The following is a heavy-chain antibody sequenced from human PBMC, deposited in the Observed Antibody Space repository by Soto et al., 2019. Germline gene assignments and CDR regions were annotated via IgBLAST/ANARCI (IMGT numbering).Heavy chain of an antibody. CDR2: ISSDGSNK. V-gene: IGHV3-30-3*01. CDR1: GFTFNTYA. D-gene: IGHD2-21*02. J-gene: IGHJ4*02. Sequence: VQLVESGGGVVQPGRSLSLSCAASGFTFNTYAMHWVRQAPGKGLEWVAVISSDGSNKSYPESVKGRFNIFRDNSKNTLFLQMNTLTTEDTVLYYCGRGPVHCGGGVCYLGEIDYWGQGTLVTVSS. CDR3: GRGPVHCGGGVCYLGEIDY.